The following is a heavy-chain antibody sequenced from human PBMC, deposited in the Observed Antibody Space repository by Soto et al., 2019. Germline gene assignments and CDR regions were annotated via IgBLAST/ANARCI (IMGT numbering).Heavy chain of an antibody. CDR2: IIPDFQTA. Sequence: GASLKFSCKTPGGLFSSYPISWVRQVPGQGLEWMGGIIPDFQTAYYTQRLQGRVTITADESTNTAYIELSSLRSEDTAIYYCARGGSGYTWFNEFWGQGTLVTVSS. J-gene: IGHJ4*02. V-gene: IGHV1-69*13. CDR3: ARGGSGYTWFNEF. D-gene: IGHD3-22*01. CDR1: GGLFSSYP.